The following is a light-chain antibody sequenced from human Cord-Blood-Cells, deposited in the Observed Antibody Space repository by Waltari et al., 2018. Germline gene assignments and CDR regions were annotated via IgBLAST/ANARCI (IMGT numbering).Light chain of an antibody. CDR1: QSVSSY. J-gene: IGKJ1*01. Sequence: DIVLPPSPAPLSLSPGPSGTPSCRASQSVSSYLAWYQQKPGQAPRLLIYDASNRATGIPARFSGSGSGTDFTLTISSLEPEDFAVYYCQQRSNWPPWTFGQGTKVEIK. CDR2: DAS. V-gene: IGKV3-11*01. CDR3: QQRSNWPPWT.